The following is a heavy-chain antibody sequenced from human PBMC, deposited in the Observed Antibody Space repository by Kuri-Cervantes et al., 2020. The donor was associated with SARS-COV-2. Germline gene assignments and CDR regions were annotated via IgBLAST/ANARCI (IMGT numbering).Heavy chain of an antibody. CDR3: AREGGSRYHDAFDI. V-gene: IGHV4-59*12. J-gene: IGHJ3*02. CDR1: GGSISGNS. D-gene: IGHD2-15*01. Sequence: SETLSLTCTVSGGSISGNSWTWIRQSPGKGLEWIGYVDDSGSTHHTHRNPSVESRVSFSVDTSKNQFSLKLSSVTAADTAVYYCAREGGSRYHDAFDIWGQGTMVTVSS. CDR2: VDDSGST.